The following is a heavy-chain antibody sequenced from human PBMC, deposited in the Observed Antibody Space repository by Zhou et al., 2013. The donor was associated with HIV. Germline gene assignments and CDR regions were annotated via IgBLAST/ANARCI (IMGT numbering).Heavy chain of an antibody. CDR2: IIPIFGTI. J-gene: IGHJ5*02. CDR3: ARVRGYYYDSSGYKGWFDP. Sequence: QGQLVQSGAEVKNPGSSVKVSCRSSGGSFSNYAFSWVRQAPGQGLEWMGGIIPIFGTINYAQKFQGRVTITTDEPTTTAYMELNSLKSEDAAVYYCARVRGYYYDSSGYKGWFDPWGQGTLVTVSS. V-gene: IGHV1-69*05. D-gene: IGHD3-22*01. CDR1: GGSFSNYA.